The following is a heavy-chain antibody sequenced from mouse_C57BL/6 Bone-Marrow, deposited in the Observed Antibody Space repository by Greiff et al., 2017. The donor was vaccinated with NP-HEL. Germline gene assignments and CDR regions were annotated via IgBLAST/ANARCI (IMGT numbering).Heavy chain of an antibody. V-gene: IGHV1-69*01. D-gene: IGHD2-4*01. Sequence: VQLQQPGAELVMPGASVKLSCKASGYTFTSYWMHWVKQRPGQGLEWIGELDPSDSYTNYNQKFKGKSTLTVDKSSSTAYMQLSSLTSEDSAVYYCARGGDYDGVDYWGQGTTLTVSS. CDR2: LDPSDSYT. CDR1: GYTFTSYW. J-gene: IGHJ2*01. CDR3: ARGGDYDGVDY.